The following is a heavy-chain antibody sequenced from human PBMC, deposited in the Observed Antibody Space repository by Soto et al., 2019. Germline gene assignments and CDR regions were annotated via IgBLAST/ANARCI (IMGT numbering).Heavy chain of an antibody. J-gene: IGHJ5*02. Sequence: ASVKVSCKECGDTITSYGISWVRQAPGKGLEWMGWISAYNGNTNYAQKLQGRVTMTTDTSTSTAYMELRSLRSDDTAVYYCARVYCSSTRCYGAWNWFDPWGQGTLVTSPQ. V-gene: IGHV1-18*01. CDR2: ISAYNGNT. CDR1: GDTITSYG. D-gene: IGHD2-2*01. CDR3: ARVYCSSTRCYGAWNWFDP.